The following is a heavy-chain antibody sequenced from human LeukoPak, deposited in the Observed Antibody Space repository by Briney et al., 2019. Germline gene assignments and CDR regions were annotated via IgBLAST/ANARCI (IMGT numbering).Heavy chain of an antibody. V-gene: IGHV5-51*01. CDR1: GYSFTSYW. D-gene: IGHD6-6*01. Sequence: GESLQISCKGSGYSFTSYWIGWVRQMPGKGLEWMGIIYPGDSDTRYSPSFQGQVTISADKSISTAYLQWSSLKASDTAMYYCARRVYSSSSLHYYYYMDVWGKGTTVTVSS. CDR2: IYPGDSDT. J-gene: IGHJ6*03. CDR3: ARRVYSSSSLHYYYYMDV.